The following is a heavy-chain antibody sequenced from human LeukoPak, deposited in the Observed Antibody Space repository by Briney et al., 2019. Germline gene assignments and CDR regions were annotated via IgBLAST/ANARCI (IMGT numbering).Heavy chain of an antibody. CDR1: GYSFTSYL. D-gene: IGHD3-22*01. CDR2: IYPGDSDT. CDR3: ARQGAYYYDSSGYLDY. Sequence: GESLKIFCKGSGYSFTSYLIGWVRQMPGKGLGWMGIIYPGDSDTRCSPSFQGQVTISADKSISTAYLQLSSLKASDTAMYYCARQGAYYYDSSGYLDYWGQGTLVTVSS. J-gene: IGHJ4*02. V-gene: IGHV5-51*01.